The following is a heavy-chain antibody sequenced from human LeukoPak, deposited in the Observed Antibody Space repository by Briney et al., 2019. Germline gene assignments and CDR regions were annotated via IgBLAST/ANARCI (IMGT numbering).Heavy chain of an antibody. Sequence: ASVKVSCKVSGYTLTELSMHWVPQAPGKGLEWMGGFDPEDGETIYAQKFQGRVTMTEDTSTDTAYMELSSLRSEDTAVYYCATARQLCVSAEFDPWGQGTLVTVSS. D-gene: IGHD5-18*01. CDR2: FDPEDGET. J-gene: IGHJ5*02. CDR1: GYTLTELS. CDR3: ATARQLCVSAEFDP. V-gene: IGHV1-24*01.